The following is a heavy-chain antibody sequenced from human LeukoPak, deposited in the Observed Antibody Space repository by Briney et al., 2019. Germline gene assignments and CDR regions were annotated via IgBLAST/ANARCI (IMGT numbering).Heavy chain of an antibody. D-gene: IGHD2-8*01. CDR2: IYYSGST. V-gene: IGHV4-31*03. CDR3: ARDRIVGVGYYGMDV. J-gene: IGHJ6*02. CDR1: GGSIGSGGYY. Sequence: SQTLSLTCTVSGGSIGSGGYYWSWIRQHPGKGLEWIGYIYYSGSTYYNPSLKSRVTISVDTSKNQFSLKLSSVTAADTAVYYCARDRIVGVGYYGMDVWGQGTTVTVSS.